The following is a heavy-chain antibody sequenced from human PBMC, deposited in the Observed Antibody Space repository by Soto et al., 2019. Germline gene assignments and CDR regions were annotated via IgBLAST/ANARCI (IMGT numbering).Heavy chain of an antibody. D-gene: IGHD3-10*01. CDR3: ARGDYYGSGSYRAENWFDP. CDR1: GGSFSGYY. Sequence: SETLSLTCAVYGGSFSGYYWSWIRQPPGKGLEWIGEINHSGSTNYNPSLKSRVTISVDTSKNQFSLKLSSVTAADTAVYYCARGDYYGSGSYRAENWFDPWGQG. V-gene: IGHV4-34*01. J-gene: IGHJ5*02. CDR2: INHSGST.